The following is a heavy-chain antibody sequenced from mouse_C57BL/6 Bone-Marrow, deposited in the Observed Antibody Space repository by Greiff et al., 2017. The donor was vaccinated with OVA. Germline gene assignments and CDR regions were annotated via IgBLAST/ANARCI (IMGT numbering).Heavy chain of an antibody. V-gene: IGHV1-4*01. CDR3: AFYDYDYFDY. CDR2: INPSRGYT. Sequence: VQLVESGAELARPGASVKMSCKASGYTFTSYTMHWVKQRPGQGLEWIGYINPSRGYTKYNQKFKDKATLTADKSSSTAYMQLSSLTSEDSAVYYCAFYDYDYFDYWGQGTTLTVSS. CDR1: GYTFTSYT. J-gene: IGHJ2*01. D-gene: IGHD2-4*01.